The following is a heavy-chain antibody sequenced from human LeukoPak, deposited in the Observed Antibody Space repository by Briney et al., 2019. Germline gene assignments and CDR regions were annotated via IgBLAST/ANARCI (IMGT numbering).Heavy chain of an antibody. D-gene: IGHD3-22*01. CDR1: GFTFSSYG. CDR2: IQYDGSNK. CDR3: HSSGYYSLFDY. Sequence: GGSLRLSCAASGFTFSSYGMHWVRQAPGKGLEWVAFIQYDGSNKYYADSVKGRFTISRDNSKNTLYLQMNSLRAEDTAVYYCHSSGYYSLFDYWGQGTLVTVSS. J-gene: IGHJ4*02. V-gene: IGHV3-30*02.